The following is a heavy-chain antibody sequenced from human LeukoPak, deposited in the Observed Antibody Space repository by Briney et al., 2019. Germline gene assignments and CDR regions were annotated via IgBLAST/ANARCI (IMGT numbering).Heavy chain of an antibody. J-gene: IGHJ6*03. CDR3: ASALVASGHYYYYMDV. Sequence: SETLSLTCTVSGGSMSSHYWSWIRQPPGKGLEWIGYIYYSGSTIYNPSLKSRVTISLDTSKNQFSLKLTSVTAADTAVYYCASALVASGHYYYYMDVWGKGITVTVSS. D-gene: IGHD6-13*01. CDR1: GGSMSSHY. CDR2: IYYSGST. V-gene: IGHV4-59*11.